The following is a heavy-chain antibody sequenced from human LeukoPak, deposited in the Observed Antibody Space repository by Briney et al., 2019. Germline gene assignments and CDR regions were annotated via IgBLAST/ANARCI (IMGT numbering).Heavy chain of an antibody. V-gene: IGHV3-11*01. Sequence: GGSLRLSCAASGSIFSDYYMTWIRQAPGKGLEWISYISSSGTTNYYADSVKGRFTISRDNSKNSLYLQMNSLRTEDTALYYCAKDMAAYYYASGNIDYWGQGTLVTVSS. D-gene: IGHD3-10*01. CDR1: GSIFSDYY. CDR3: AKDMAAYYYASGNIDY. J-gene: IGHJ4*02. CDR2: ISSSGTTN.